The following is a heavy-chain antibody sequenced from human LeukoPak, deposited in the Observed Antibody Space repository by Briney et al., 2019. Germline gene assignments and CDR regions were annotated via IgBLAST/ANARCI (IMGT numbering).Heavy chain of an antibody. D-gene: IGHD3-10*01. CDR2: INPNSGGT. V-gene: IGHV1-2*02. CDR1: GYTFTDYF. Sequence: ASVKVSCKASGYTFTDYFMHWVRQAPGQGPEWMSWINPNSGGTNYAQRFQGRVTMTRDTSISTVYMELSRLTSDDTAVYYCARGDGSGRYCIEYWGQGTLVAVAS. J-gene: IGHJ4*02. CDR3: ARGDGSGRYCIEY.